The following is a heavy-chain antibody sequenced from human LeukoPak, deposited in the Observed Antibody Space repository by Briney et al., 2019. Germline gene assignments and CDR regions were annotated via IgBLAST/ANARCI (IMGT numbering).Heavy chain of an antibody. CDR1: GGSISSSSYY. Sequence: SETLSLTCTVSGGSISSSSYYWGWIRQPPGKGLEWIGSIYYSGSTYYNPSLKSRVTISVDTSKNQFSLKLSSVTAADTAVYYCARRNWGSLLWGQGTLVTVSS. CDR2: IYYSGST. J-gene: IGHJ4*02. D-gene: IGHD3-16*01. V-gene: IGHV4-39*01. CDR3: ARRNWGSLL.